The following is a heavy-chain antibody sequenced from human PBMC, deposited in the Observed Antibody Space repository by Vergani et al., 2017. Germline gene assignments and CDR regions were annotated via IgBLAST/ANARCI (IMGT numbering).Heavy chain of an antibody. CDR3: AKDIRMSVAAFDI. CDR1: GFTFSSYG. Sequence: QVQLVESGGGVVQPGGSLRLSCAASGFTFSSYGMHWVRQAPGKGLEWVAFIRYDGSNKYYADSVKGRFTISRDNSKNTLYLQMNSLRAEDTAVYYCAKDIRMSVAAFDIWGQGTMVTVSS. J-gene: IGHJ3*02. D-gene: IGHD3-16*01. V-gene: IGHV3-30*02. CDR2: IRYDGSNK.